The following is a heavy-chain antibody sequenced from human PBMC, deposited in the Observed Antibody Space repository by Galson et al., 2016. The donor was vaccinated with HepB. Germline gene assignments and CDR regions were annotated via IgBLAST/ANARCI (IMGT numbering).Heavy chain of an antibody. J-gene: IGHJ6*02. D-gene: IGHD4-17*01. CDR2: IKQSGSET. CDR3: ARDPRLYGDYNYYGLDV. Sequence: WVRQAPGKGLEWVANIKQSGSETNYVDSVKGRFIISRDNARNSLYLQMNSLRAEDTAVYYCARDPRLYGDYNYYGLDVWGQGTTVTVSS. V-gene: IGHV3-7*04.